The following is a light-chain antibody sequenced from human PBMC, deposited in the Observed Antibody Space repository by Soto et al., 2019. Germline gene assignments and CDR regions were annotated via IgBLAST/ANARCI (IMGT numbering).Light chain of an antibody. Sequence: QSALTQPASVYGSPGQSITISCAGTSSDLGAYKYVSWYQQHPDKAPKLILYEASRRPSGVSNRFSGSKSGNTASLTISGLLAEDEADYSCSSYTNTSTLVFGTGTKVTVL. J-gene: IGLJ1*01. CDR2: EAS. CDR3: SSYTNTSTLV. V-gene: IGLV2-14*03. CDR1: SSDLGAYKY.